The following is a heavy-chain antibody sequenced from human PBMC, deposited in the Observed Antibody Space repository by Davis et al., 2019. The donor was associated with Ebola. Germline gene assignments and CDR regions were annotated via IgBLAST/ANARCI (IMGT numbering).Heavy chain of an antibody. CDR1: GYTFTGYY. CDR2: INPNSGNT. CDR3: ARGEGTNGGT. D-gene: IGHD2-8*01. V-gene: IGHV1-8*03. Sequence: ASVKVSCKASGYTFTGYYMHWVRQAPGQGLEWMGWINPNSGNTGYAQKFQGRVTITRNTSISTAYMELSSLRSEDTAVYYCARGEGTNGGTWGQGTLVTVSS. J-gene: IGHJ5*02.